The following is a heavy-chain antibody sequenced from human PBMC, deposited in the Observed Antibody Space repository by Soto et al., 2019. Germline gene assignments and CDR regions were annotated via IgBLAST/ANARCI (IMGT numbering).Heavy chain of an antibody. D-gene: IGHD3-10*01. V-gene: IGHV3-23*01. J-gene: IGHJ4*02. CDR1: GFTFSSYS. Sequence: PGGSLRLSCAVSGFTFSSYSMSWVRQSPGKGLEWVSGFRTGGDDGTTYYADSVKGRFTISRDNSKNTLFLQMNSLRAEDTAIYYCAKKVNSGPGSQYFDYWGQGTLVTVSS. CDR3: AKKVNSGPGSQYFDY. CDR2: FRTGGDDGTT.